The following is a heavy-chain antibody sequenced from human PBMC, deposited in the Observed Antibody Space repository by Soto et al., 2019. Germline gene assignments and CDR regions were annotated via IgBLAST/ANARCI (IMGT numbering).Heavy chain of an antibody. CDR3: VRTTSDRTGYYSLD. D-gene: IGHD3-22*01. J-gene: IGHJ4*02. CDR2: IYYRGGT. Sequence: QVQLQESGPGLVKPSQTLSLTCTVSGGSISSGDYYWSWIRQPPGKGLEWIGYIYYRGGTYYNPSLKSQLTISRDTSRNQFYLELRSVTDADTDVDYCVRTTSDRTGYYSLDWGQGTLVTVSS. V-gene: IGHV4-30-4*01. CDR1: GGSISSGDYY.